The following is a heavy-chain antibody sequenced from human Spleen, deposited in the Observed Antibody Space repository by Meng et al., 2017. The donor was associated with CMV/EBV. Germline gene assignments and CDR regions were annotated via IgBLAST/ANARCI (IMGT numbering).Heavy chain of an antibody. CDR2: ISAYDGNT. CDR3: AREWGDIVVVPAAMRRMDV. Sequence: ASVKVSCKSAGYTFRSYGINWVRQAPGQGLEWMGWISAYDGNTFYARKVQDRVAMTTDAATSTAYMELRSLRTDDTAVYYCAREWGDIVVVPAAMRRMDVWGQGTMVTVSS. D-gene: IGHD2-2*01. CDR1: GYTFRSYG. V-gene: IGHV1-18*01. J-gene: IGHJ6*02.